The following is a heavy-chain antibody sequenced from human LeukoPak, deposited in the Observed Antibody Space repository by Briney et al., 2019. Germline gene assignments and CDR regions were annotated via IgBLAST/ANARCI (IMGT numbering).Heavy chain of an antibody. V-gene: IGHV3-11*01. CDR1: GFTFSVHY. CDR2: ISPSGITT. D-gene: IGHD6-19*01. Sequence: PGGSLRLSCAVSGFTFSVHYVSWIRQAPGKGLDWLSYISPSGITTKYADSVKGRFTVSRDNAKNSVFLQLNNLRVEDTAVYFCARQRSSYYFDSWGQGTLVTVSS. CDR3: ARQRSSYYFDS. J-gene: IGHJ4*02.